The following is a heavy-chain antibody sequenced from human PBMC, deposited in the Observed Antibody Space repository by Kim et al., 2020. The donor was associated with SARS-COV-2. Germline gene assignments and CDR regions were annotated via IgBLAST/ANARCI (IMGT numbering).Heavy chain of an antibody. Sequence: LSLSCAASGFTFSSYAMSWVRQTPVKGLEWVANIKQDGSEKYYVDSVKGRFTISRDNAKNSLYLQMNSLRAEDTAMYYCARSRGVDYWGQGTVVTVS. V-gene: IGHV3-7*01. CDR3: ARSRGVDY. CDR1: GFTFSSYA. CDR2: IKQDGSEK. D-gene: IGHD2-2*01. J-gene: IGHJ4*02.